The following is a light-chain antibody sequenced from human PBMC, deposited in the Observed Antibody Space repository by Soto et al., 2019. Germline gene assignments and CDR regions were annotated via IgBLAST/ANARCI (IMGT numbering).Light chain of an antibody. CDR1: NSDVGSYNL. Sequence: QSALTQPASVSGSPGQSITISCTGTNSDVGSYNLVSWYQQHPGKAPKVMIYEVSKRPSGVPNRFSGSKSGNTASLTSSGLQAEDEADYYCCSYAGSSTYVFGTGTKLTVL. CDR3: CSYAGSSTYV. V-gene: IGLV2-23*02. J-gene: IGLJ1*01. CDR2: EVS.